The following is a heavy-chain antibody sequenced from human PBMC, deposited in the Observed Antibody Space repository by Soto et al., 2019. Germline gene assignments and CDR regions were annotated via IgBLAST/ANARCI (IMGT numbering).Heavy chain of an antibody. V-gene: IGHV3-74*01. D-gene: IGHD2-15*01. Sequence: GGSLRLSCAASGFTFSSYWMHWVRQAPGKGLVWVSRINSDGSSTSYADSVKGRFTISRDNAKNTLYLQMNSLRAVDTAVYYCARDPLLYNFDYWGQGTLVTVSS. CDR3: ARDPLLYNFDY. CDR1: GFTFSSYW. J-gene: IGHJ4*02. CDR2: INSDGSST.